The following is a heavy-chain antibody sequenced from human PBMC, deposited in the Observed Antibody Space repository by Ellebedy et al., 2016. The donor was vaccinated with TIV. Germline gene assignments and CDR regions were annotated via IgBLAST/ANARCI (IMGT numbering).Heavy chain of an antibody. CDR3: AAYYGGRFDY. CDR1: GGSISTFY. V-gene: IGHV4-59*01. D-gene: IGHD4-23*01. CDR2: LYSIGLT. Sequence: MPSDTLSLTCNVPGGSISTFYWSWIRQPPGKGLEFIGSLYSIGLTNYKPSLESRGAISIDTSENQFSLRLSSVTAADTAVYYRAAYYGGRFDYWGQGTLVTVSS. J-gene: IGHJ4*02.